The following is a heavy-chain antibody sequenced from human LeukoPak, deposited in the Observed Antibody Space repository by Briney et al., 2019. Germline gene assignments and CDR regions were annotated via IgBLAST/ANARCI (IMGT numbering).Heavy chain of an antibody. J-gene: IGHJ4*02. D-gene: IGHD3-3*01. V-gene: IGHV3-30*03. CDR2: ISYDGSNK. Sequence: GRSLRFSCAASGFTFSSYGMHWVRQAPGKGLEWVAVISYDGSNKYYADSVKGRFTISRDNSKNTLYLQMNSLRAEDTAVYYCASITPLDYWGQGTLVTVSS. CDR1: GFTFSSYG. CDR3: ASITPLDY.